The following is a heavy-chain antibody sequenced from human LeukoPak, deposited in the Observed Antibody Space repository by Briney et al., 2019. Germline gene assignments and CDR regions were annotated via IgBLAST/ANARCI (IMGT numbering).Heavy chain of an antibody. V-gene: IGHV4-38-2*02. CDR3: ARFKRAGGWSYFDY. J-gene: IGHJ4*02. CDR1: GYSISSGYY. Sequence: SETLSLTCTVSGYSISSGYYWGWIRQPPGKGLEWIGYIYYSGSTYYNPSLKSRVTISVDTSKNQFSLKLSSVTAADTAMYYCARFKRAGGWSYFDYWSLGTLVTVSS. D-gene: IGHD6-19*01. CDR2: IYYSGST.